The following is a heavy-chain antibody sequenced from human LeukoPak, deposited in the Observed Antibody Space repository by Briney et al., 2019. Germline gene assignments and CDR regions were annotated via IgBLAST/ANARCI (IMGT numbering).Heavy chain of an antibody. D-gene: IGHD6-13*01. Sequence: SETLSLTCTVSGGSISSSSYYWGWIRQPPGKGLEWIGSIYYSGSTYYNPSLKSRVTISVDTSKNQLSLKLSSVTAADTAVYYCARRAGAAAGTLYFDYWGQGTLVTVSS. V-gene: IGHV4-39*01. J-gene: IGHJ4*02. CDR1: GGSISSSSYY. CDR3: ARRAGAAAGTLYFDY. CDR2: IYYSGST.